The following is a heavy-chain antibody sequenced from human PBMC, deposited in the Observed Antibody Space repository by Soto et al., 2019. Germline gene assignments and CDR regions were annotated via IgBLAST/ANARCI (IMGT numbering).Heavy chain of an antibody. J-gene: IGHJ5*02. V-gene: IGHV4-30-4*01. CDR3: ARGREVYATSSTPHNWFAP. Sequence: PSETLSLTCTVSGGSISSGDYYWSWIRQPPGKGLEWIGYIYYSGSTYYNPSLKSRVTISVDTSKNQFSLKLSSVTAADTAVYYCARGREVYATSSTPHNWFAPWGQGTLVTVSS. D-gene: IGHD2-8*01. CDR2: IYYSGST. CDR1: GGSISSGDYY.